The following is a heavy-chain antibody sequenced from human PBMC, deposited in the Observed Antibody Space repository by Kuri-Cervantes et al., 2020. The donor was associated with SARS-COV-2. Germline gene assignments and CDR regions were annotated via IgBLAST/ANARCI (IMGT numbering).Heavy chain of an antibody. J-gene: IGHJ5*02. CDR2: IYYGGST. D-gene: IGHD4-23*01. CDR1: GVAIDSNSYY. CDR3: ARATVVNWFDP. V-gene: IGHV4-39*01. Sequence: SETLSLTCSVSGVAIDSNSYYWVWIRQPPGKGLEWIGGIYYGGSTYHNPSLRSRVTLSADTSKNQFSLKLSSVTAADTAVYYCARATVVNWFDPWGQGTLVTVSS.